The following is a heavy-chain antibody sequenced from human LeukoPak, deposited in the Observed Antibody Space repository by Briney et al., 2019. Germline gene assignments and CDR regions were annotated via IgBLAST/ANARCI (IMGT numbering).Heavy chain of an antibody. Sequence: ASVKVSCKASGGTFISYAISWVRQAPGQGLEWMGWISAYNGNTNYAQKLQGRVTMTTDTSTSTAYMELRSLRSDDTAVYYCARDRYCSGGSCYLRPHSWFDPWGQGTLVTVSS. CDR3: ARDRYCSGGSCYLRPHSWFDP. D-gene: IGHD2-15*01. CDR1: GGTFISYA. V-gene: IGHV1-18*01. CDR2: ISAYNGNT. J-gene: IGHJ5*02.